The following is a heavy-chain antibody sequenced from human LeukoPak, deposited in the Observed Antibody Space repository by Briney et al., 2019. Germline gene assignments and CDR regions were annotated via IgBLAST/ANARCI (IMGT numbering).Heavy chain of an antibody. V-gene: IGHV1-2*02. CDR2: INPNSGGT. J-gene: IGHJ4*02. CDR1: GYTFTGYY. CDR3: ARKHDFWSGYYMYYFDY. D-gene: IGHD3-3*01. Sequence: ASVKVSCKASGYTFTGYYMHWVRQAPGQGLEWMGWINPNSGGTNYAQKFQGRVTMTRDTSISTAYMELSRLRSDDTAVYYCARKHDFWSGYYMYYFDYWGQGTLVTVSS.